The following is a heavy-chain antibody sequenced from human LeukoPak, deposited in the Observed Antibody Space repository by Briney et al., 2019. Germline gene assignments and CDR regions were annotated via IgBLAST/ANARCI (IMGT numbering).Heavy chain of an antibody. CDR1: GASVSKYY. D-gene: IGHD6-13*01. Sequence: SETLSLTCTVSGASVSKYYWSWIRQPAGKGLEWIGRLYTSGSTNDNPSLKSRVTISVDKSKNQFSLKVTSVTAADTAVYYCARGSWSFDYWGQGTLVTVSS. V-gene: IGHV4-4*07. CDR3: ARGSWSFDY. J-gene: IGHJ4*02. CDR2: LYTSGST.